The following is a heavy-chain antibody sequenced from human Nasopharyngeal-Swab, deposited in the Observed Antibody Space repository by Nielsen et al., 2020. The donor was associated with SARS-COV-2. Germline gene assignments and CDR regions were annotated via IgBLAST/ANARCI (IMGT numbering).Heavy chain of an antibody. V-gene: IGHV3-9*01. CDR2: ISWNSGSI. CDR3: AKAGGVAGEFYGMDV. D-gene: IGHD2-8*02. J-gene: IGHJ6*01. CDR1: GFTFDDYV. Sequence: SLKLSWPASGFTFDDYVMHWVPQAPGKGLEWVSGISWNSGSIGYAASVKGRFTISRDNAKNPLYLQMNSLRAEDTALYYCAKAGGVAGEFYGMDVWGQGTTVTVSS.